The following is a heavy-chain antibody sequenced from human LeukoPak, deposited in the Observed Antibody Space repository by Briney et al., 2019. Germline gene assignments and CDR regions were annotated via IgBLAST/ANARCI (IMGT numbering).Heavy chain of an antibody. CDR3: ARDRGDYDSSGYYGYFDY. J-gene: IGHJ4*02. CDR1: GGSIRSHY. V-gene: IGHV4-59*11. Sequence: PSETLSLICTVSGGSIRSHYWSWIRQPPGKGLEWIGYIYYSGSTNYNPSLKSRVTISVDTSKNQFSLKLSSVTAADTAVYYCARDRGDYDSSGYYGYFDYWGQGALVTVSS. D-gene: IGHD3-22*01. CDR2: IYYSGST.